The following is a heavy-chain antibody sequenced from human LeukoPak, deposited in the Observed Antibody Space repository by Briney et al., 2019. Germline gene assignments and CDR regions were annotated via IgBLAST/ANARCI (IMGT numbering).Heavy chain of an antibody. J-gene: IGHJ4*02. D-gene: IGHD3-10*01. Sequence: GASVKVSCKASGYTFTSYYMHWVRQAPGQGLVWMAIINPSGGTTTYAQKFQGRVTLTRDMSTSTVYMELSSLRSEDTAVYYCARDTGYYGSGSYYELDYWGQGTLVSVSS. CDR2: INPSGGTT. CDR3: ARDTGYYGSGSYYELDY. CDR1: GYTFTSYY. V-gene: IGHV1-46*01.